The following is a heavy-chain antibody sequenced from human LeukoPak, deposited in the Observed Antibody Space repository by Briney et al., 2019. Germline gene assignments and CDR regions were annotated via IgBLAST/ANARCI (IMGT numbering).Heavy chain of an antibody. CDR2: IKQDGSEI. Sequence: PGGSLRLSCATSGFTFRDYWMHWVRQAPGRGLEWVANIKQDGSEIYYVDSVKGWFTITRDNAKNSLSLQMNSLRAEDTAVYYCVRAIAAAVSYWGQGTLVTVSS. D-gene: IGHD6-13*01. V-gene: IGHV3-7*01. CDR3: VRAIAAAVSY. J-gene: IGHJ4*02. CDR1: GFTFRDYW.